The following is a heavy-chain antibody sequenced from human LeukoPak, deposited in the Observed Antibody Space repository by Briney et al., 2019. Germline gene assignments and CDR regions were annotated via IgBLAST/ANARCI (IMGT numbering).Heavy chain of an antibody. CDR1: SGSISSGGYY. CDR3: ARESTDGVRFDY. CDR2: IYYSGST. J-gene: IGHJ4*02. D-gene: IGHD5/OR15-5a*01. V-gene: IGHV4-31*03. Sequence: SETLSLTCTVSSGSISSGGYYWSWIRQHPGKGLEWIGYIYYSGSTYYNPSLKSRVTISVDTSKNQFSLKLSSVTAADTAVYYCARESTDGVRFDYWGQGTLVTVSS.